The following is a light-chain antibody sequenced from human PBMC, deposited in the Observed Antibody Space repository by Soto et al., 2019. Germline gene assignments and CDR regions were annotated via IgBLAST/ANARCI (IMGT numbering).Light chain of an antibody. CDR1: QGISTF. V-gene: IGKV1-9*01. J-gene: IGKJ2*01. CDR2: LGS. Sequence: DIQLTQSPSFLSASVGDRVTISCRASQGISTFLAWYQQKPGKAPKLLIYLGSNRASGVPDRFSGSGSGTDFTLKISRVEAEDVGVYYCMQALQTYTFGQGTKLEIK. CDR3: MQALQTYT.